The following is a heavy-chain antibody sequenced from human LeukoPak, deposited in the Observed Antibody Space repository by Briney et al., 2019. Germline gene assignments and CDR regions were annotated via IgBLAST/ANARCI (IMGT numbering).Heavy chain of an antibody. V-gene: IGHV3-48*03. D-gene: IGHD3-10*02. CDR2: ISSSGSTI. CDR3: AELGITMIGGV. J-gene: IGHJ6*04. Sequence: GGSLRLSCTASGFTFSSYAMNWVRQAPGKGLEWVSYISSSGSTIYYADSVKGRFTISRDNAKNSLYLQMNSLRAEDTAVYYCAELGITMIGGVWGKGTTVTISS. CDR1: GFTFSSYA.